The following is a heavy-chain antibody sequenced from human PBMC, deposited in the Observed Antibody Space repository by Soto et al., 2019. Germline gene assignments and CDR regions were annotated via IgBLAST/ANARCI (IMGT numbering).Heavy chain of an antibody. D-gene: IGHD2-15*01. CDR2: TYYRSKWYN. CDR1: GDSVSSYSAA. Sequence: SQTLSLTCAISGDSVSSYSAAWNWIRQSPSRGLEWLGRTYYRSKWYNDYAVSVKSRITINPDTSKNQFSLQLNSVTPEDTAVYYCARGRGDYCSGGSCRTYNWFDPWGQGTLVTVSS. CDR3: ARGRGDYCSGGSCRTYNWFDP. J-gene: IGHJ5*02. V-gene: IGHV6-1*01.